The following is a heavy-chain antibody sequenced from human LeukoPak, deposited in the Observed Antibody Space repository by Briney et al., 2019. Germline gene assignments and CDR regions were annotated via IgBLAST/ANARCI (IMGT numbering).Heavy chain of an antibody. Sequence: PSGGSLRLSCSASGFTFSTYWMHWVRQAPGKGLVWVSRVNSDAGTTTYADSVKGRFTISRDNAKNTLYLQMNSLRAEDTAVYYCARYSGSTRAIDIWGQGTMVTVSS. J-gene: IGHJ3*02. CDR1: GFTFSTYW. CDR3: ARYSGSTRAIDI. D-gene: IGHD6-19*01. V-gene: IGHV3-74*01. CDR2: VNSDAGTT.